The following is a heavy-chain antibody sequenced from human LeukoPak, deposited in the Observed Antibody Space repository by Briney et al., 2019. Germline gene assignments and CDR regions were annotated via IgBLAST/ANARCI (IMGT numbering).Heavy chain of an antibody. J-gene: IGHJ6*03. CDR1: GFTFSSYG. V-gene: IGHV3-30*02. Sequence: GGSLRLSCAASGFTFSSYGMHWVRQAPGKGLEWVAFIRYDGSNKYYADSVKGRFTISRDNSKNTLYLQMNSLRSEDTAVYYCARDLLEWTGYSGGDYYYYYMDVWGKGTTVTISS. CDR2: IRYDGSNK. CDR3: ARDLLEWTGYSGGDYYYYYMDV. D-gene: IGHD3/OR15-3a*01.